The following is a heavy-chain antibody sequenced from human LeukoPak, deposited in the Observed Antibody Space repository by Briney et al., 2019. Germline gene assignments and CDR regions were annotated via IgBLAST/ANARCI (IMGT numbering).Heavy chain of an antibody. CDR1: GFTFDDYA. Sequence: GGSLRLSCAASGFTFDDYAMHWVRQAPGKGLEWVSGISWNSGSIGYADSVKGRFTISRDNAKNSLYLQMNSLRAEDTALYYCAKDYSDYSEYFQHWGQGTLVTVSS. J-gene: IGHJ1*01. D-gene: IGHD4-11*01. CDR3: AKDYSDYSEYFQH. V-gene: IGHV3-9*01. CDR2: ISWNSGSI.